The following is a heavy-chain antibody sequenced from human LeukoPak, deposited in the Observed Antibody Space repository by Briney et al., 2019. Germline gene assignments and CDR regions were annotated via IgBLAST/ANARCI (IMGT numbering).Heavy chain of an antibody. D-gene: IGHD6-13*01. Sequence: GGSLRLSCAASGFTFSSYSMNWVRQAPGKGLEWVSYISSSSSTIYYADSVKGRFTISRDNAKNSLYLQMNSLRAEDTAVYYCARVTGYMVEDYFDYWGQGTLVTVSS. CDR1: GFTFSSYS. J-gene: IGHJ4*02. V-gene: IGHV3-48*01. CDR2: ISSSSSTI. CDR3: ARVTGYMVEDYFDY.